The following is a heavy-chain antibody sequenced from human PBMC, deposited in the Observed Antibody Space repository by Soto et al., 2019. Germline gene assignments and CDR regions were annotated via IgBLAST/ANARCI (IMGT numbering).Heavy chain of an antibody. J-gene: IGHJ4*02. CDR1: GLTFSRYA. Sequence: EVQVLEAGGGLVQPGGSLRLSCAASGLTFSRYAMSWVRQAPGKGLEWVAAISGSGGSTYYADSVKGRFTISRDNSKNTLYLQMNSLRAEDTALYYCAQAGWLDPPFDYWGQGTLVTVSS. CDR2: ISGSGGST. CDR3: AQAGWLDPPFDY. D-gene: IGHD6-19*01. V-gene: IGHV3-23*01.